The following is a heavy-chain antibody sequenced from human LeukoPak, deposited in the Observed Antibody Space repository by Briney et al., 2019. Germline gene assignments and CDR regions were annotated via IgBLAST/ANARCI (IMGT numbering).Heavy chain of an antibody. CDR1: GDSISNYY. J-gene: IGHJ1*01. CDR2: IYASGIT. CDR3: ARRMGD. Sequence: SETLSLTCTVSGDSISNYYWSWIRQPAGKGLEWIGRIYASGITNYNPSPKSRVTMSVDTSKNQFYLKLTSVTAADTAVYYCARRMGDWGQGTLVTVSS. D-gene: IGHD2-15*01. V-gene: IGHV4-4*07.